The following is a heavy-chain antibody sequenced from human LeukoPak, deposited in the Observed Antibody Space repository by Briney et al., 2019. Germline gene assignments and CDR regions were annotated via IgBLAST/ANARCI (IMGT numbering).Heavy chain of an antibody. J-gene: IGHJ5*02. V-gene: IGHV4-59*08. CDR1: GGSISSYY. Sequence: SETLSLTCTVSGGSISSYYWSWIRQPPGKGLEWIGYIYYSGSTKYNPSLESRVTISVDTSKNQFSLKLSSVTAADTAVYYCARHSADCTGTSCYLFDPWGQGTLVTVSS. CDR3: ARHSADCTGTSCYLFDP. CDR2: IYYSGST. D-gene: IGHD2-2*01.